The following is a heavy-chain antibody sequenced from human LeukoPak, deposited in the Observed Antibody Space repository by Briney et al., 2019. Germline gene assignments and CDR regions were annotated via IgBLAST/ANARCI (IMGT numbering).Heavy chain of an antibody. CDR2: ISGSGGST. CDR3: AKDLERYSGYDWLDY. D-gene: IGHD5-12*01. V-gene: IGHV3-23*01. J-gene: IGHJ4*02. CDR1: GFTFSSYA. Sequence: TGGSLRLSCAASGFTFSSYAMNWVRQVPEKGLEWVSGISGSGGSTYYSDSVKGRFTISRDNSKNTLYLQMNSLRAEDTAVYYCAKDLERYSGYDWLDYWGQGTLVTVSS.